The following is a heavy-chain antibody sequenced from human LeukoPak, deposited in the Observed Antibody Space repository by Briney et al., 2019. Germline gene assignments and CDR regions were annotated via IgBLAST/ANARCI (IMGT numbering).Heavy chain of an antibody. J-gene: IGHJ4*02. V-gene: IGHV4-59*02. CDR2: IYASGSA. D-gene: IGHD6-19*01. Sequence: PSETLSLTCAVSGGSVSGHYWDWIRQPPGKGLEWIRYIYASGSANYHPSLKSRVTISLDTSENHVSLRLTSVTAEDTAVYYCAREAPGGSGWTYFDYWGQGSLVTVSS. CDR1: GGSVSGHY. CDR3: AREAPGGSGWTYFDY.